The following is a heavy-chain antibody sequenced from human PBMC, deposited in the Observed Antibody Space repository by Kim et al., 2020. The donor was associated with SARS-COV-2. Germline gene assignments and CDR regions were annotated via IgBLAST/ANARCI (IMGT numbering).Heavy chain of an antibody. V-gene: IGHV3-7*01. Sequence: GGSLRLSCAASGFTFSSYWMSWVRQAPGKGLEWVANIKQDGSEKYYVDSVKGRFTISRDNAKNSLYLQMNSLRAEDTAVYYCARVASSLVRDDHAFDIWGQGTMVTVSS. J-gene: IGHJ3*02. D-gene: IGHD3-10*01. CDR2: IKQDGSEK. CDR3: ARVASSLVRDDHAFDI. CDR1: GFTFSSYW.